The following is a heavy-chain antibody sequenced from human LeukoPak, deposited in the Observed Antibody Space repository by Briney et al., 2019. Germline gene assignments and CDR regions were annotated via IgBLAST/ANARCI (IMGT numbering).Heavy chain of an antibody. CDR3: ARDNGGTAMAYYYYYYMDV. Sequence: ASVTVSCKASGYTFTSYDINWVRQATGQGLEWMGWMNPNSGNTGYAQKFQGSLTMTRNTSISTAYMELSSLRSEDTAVYYCARDNGGTAMAYYYYYYMDVWGKGTTVTISS. D-gene: IGHD5-18*01. V-gene: IGHV1-8*01. CDR1: GYTFTSYD. J-gene: IGHJ6*03. CDR2: MNPNSGNT.